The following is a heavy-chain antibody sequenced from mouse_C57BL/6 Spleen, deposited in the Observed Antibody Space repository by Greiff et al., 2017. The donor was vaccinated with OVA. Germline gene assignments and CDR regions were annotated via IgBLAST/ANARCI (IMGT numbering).Heavy chain of an antibody. D-gene: IGHD1-1*01. J-gene: IGHJ2*01. CDR2: ILPGSGST. Sequence: QVQLQQSGAELMKPGASVKLSCKATGYTFTGYWIEWVKQRPGHGLEWIGEILPGSGSTNYNEKFKGKATFTADTSSTTAYMQRSSLTTEDSAIYYCARRPDYGSSYGDYFDYWGKGTTLTVAS. V-gene: IGHV1-9*01. CDR3: ARRPDYGSSYGDYFDY. CDR1: GYTFTGYW.